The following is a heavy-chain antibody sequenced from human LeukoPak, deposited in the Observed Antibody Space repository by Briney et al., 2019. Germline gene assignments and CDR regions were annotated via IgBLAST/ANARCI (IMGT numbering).Heavy chain of an antibody. V-gene: IGHV3-21*01. Sequence: GGSLRLSCAASGFTFSSYSMNWIRQAPGKGLEWVSSISSSSSYIYYADSVKGRFTISRDNAKNSLYLQMNSLRAEDTAVYYCASAGRYYDFWSGYYDVDYYYYYGMDVWGQGTTVTVSS. D-gene: IGHD3-3*01. CDR1: GFTFSSYS. CDR3: ASAGRYYDFWSGYYDVDYYYYYGMDV. CDR2: ISSSSSYI. J-gene: IGHJ6*02.